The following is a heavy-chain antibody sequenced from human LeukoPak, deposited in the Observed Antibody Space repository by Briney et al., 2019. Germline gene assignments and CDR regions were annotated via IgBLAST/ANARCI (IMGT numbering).Heavy chain of an antibody. CDR3: ARRSRRYYDSSRYYYDYYFDY. CDR1: GYTFTSYG. Sequence: ASVKVSCKASGYTFTSYGISWVRQAPGQGLEWMGWISAYNGNTNYAQKLQGRVTMTTDTSTSTAYMELRSLRSDDTAVYYCARRSRRYYDSSRYYYDYYFDYWGQGTLVTVSS. CDR2: ISAYNGNT. D-gene: IGHD3-22*01. V-gene: IGHV1-18*01. J-gene: IGHJ4*02.